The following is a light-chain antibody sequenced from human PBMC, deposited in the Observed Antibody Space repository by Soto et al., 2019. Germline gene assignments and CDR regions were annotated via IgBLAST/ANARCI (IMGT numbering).Light chain of an antibody. J-gene: IGKJ1*01. CDR1: QSVSSTY. CDR3: QRYDSLRT. Sequence: EIVLTQSVGTLSLSPGERATLSCRASQSVSSTYLIWYQQKPGQAPRLLIYGASNRATGIPDRFSGSGSGTDFTLTITRLEPEDFAMYYCQRYDSLRTFGQGTKVGIK. CDR2: GAS. V-gene: IGKV3-20*01.